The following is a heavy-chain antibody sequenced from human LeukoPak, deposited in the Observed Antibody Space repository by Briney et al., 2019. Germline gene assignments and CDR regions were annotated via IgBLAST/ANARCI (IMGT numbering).Heavy chain of an antibody. CDR2: IRYDGSNK. CDR3: AKDFRVGYCSSTSCDNYGDYYV. Sequence: GGSLRLSCAASGFTFSSYGMHWVRQAPGKGLEWVAFIRYDGSNKYYADSVKGRFTISRDNSKNTLYLQMNSLRAEDTAVYYCAKDFRVGYCSSTSCDNYGDYYVWGQGTLVTVSS. CDR1: GFTFSSYG. V-gene: IGHV3-30*02. D-gene: IGHD2-2*01. J-gene: IGHJ4*02.